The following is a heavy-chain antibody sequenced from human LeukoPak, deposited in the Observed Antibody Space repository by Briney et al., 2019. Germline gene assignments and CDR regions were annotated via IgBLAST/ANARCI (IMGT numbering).Heavy chain of an antibody. J-gene: IGHJ4*02. CDR1: GGTFSSYA. D-gene: IGHD3-3*02. CDR3: ARWGYSDFWSKSGYFDY. CDR2: IIPIFGTA. Sequence: GASVKVSCKASGGTFSSYAISWVRQAPGQGLEWMGGIIPIFGTANYAQKFQGRVTITTDESTSTAYMELSSLRSEDTAVYYCARWGYSDFWSKSGYFDYWGQGTLVTVSS. V-gene: IGHV1-69*05.